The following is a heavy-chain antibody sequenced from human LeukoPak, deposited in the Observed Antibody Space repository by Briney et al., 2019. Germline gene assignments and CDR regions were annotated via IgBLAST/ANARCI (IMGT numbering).Heavy chain of an antibody. V-gene: IGHV3-53*01. D-gene: IGHD4-11*01. CDR1: GFTVSSNY. Sequence: GGSLRLSCAASGFTVSSNYMSWVRQAPGKGLELVSVIYSGGSTYYADSVKGRFTISRDNSKNTLYLQMNSLRAEDTAVYYCTTDGGYDYLATGYWGQGTLVTVSS. CDR3: TTDGGYDYLATGY. J-gene: IGHJ4*02. CDR2: IYSGGST.